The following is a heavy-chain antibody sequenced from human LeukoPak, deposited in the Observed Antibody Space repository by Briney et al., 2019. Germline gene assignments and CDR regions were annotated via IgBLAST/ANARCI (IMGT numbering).Heavy chain of an antibody. CDR1: GDTFTSYY. D-gene: IGHD3-10*01. CDR3: ARGPPLLVRGVEWP. CDR2: INPSGGST. Sequence: GASVKVSCKASGDTFTSYYMHWVRQAPGQGLEWMRIINPSGGSTSYAQKFQGRVSMTRDMSTSTVYMELSSLRSEDTAVYYCARGPPLLVRGVEWPWGQGTLVTVSS. V-gene: IGHV1-46*01. J-gene: IGHJ5*02.